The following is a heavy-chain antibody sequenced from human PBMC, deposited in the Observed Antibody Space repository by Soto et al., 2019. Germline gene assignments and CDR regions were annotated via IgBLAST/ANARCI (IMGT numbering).Heavy chain of an antibody. CDR3: AHCNSSSSLSAFDI. CDR1: GFSLSTSGEG. V-gene: IGHV2-5*02. Sequence: SGPTLVNPTQTLTLTGTFSGFSLSTSGEGVGWSRQPPGKALEWLALIYWDDDKRYSPSLKSRLTITKDTSKNQVVLTMTNMDPVDTATYYCAHCNSSSSLSAFDIWGQGTMVTVSS. CDR2: IYWDDDK. J-gene: IGHJ3*02. D-gene: IGHD6-6*01.